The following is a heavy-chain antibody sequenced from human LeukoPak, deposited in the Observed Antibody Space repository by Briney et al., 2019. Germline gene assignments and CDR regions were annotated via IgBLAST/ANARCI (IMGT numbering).Heavy chain of an antibody. CDR3: ARETAAGFDY. Sequence: GGSLRLSCAASGFTFSNNWMSWVRQAPGKGLEWVANIKEDGSEKYYVDSVRGRFTISRDNAKSSLYLQMNSLRAEDTAVYYCARETAAGFDYWGQGTLVTVSS. CDR1: GFTFSNNW. V-gene: IGHV3-7*03. D-gene: IGHD6-13*01. CDR2: IKEDGSEK. J-gene: IGHJ4*02.